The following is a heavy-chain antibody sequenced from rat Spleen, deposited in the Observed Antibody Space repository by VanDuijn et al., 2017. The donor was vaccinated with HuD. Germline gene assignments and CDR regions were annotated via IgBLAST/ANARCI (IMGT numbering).Heavy chain of an antibody. D-gene: IGHD1-2*01. CDR2: ISYDGSST. CDR1: GFTFSDYY. V-gene: IGHV5-29*01. J-gene: IGHJ4*01. CDR3: ARRRAIAAHVMDA. Sequence: EVQLVESDGGLVQPGRSLKLSCAASGFTFSDYYMAWVRQAPTKGLEWVATISYDGSSTYYRDSVKGRFTISRDNAKSTLYLQMDSLRSEDTATYYCARRRAIAAHVMDAWGQGASVTVSS.